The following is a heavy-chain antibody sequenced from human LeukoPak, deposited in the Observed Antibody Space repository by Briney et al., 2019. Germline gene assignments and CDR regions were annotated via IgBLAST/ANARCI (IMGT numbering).Heavy chain of an antibody. CDR2: IIPIFGTA. J-gene: IGHJ6*03. CDR3: ARDGKSGGTTLFYMDV. Sequence: GASVKVSCKASGGTFSSYAISWVRQAPGQGLEWMGGIIPIFGTANYAQKFQGRVTITADESTSTAYMELSSLRSEDTAVYYCARDGKSGGTTLFYMDVWGKGTTVTVSS. CDR1: GGTFSSYA. D-gene: IGHD4-11*01. V-gene: IGHV1-69*13.